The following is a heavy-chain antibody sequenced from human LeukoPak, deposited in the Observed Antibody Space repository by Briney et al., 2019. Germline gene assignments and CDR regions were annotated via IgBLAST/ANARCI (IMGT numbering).Heavy chain of an antibody. Sequence: SETLSLTCAVYRGSFSGYYWSWIRQPPGKGLEWIGEINHSGSTNYNPSLKSRVTISVDTSRTQFSLKLSSVTAADTAVYYCASGPADYQNWFDPWGQGTLVTVSS. D-gene: IGHD2-2*01. CDR1: RGSFSGYY. J-gene: IGHJ5*02. CDR2: INHSGST. CDR3: ASGPADYQNWFDP. V-gene: IGHV4-34*01.